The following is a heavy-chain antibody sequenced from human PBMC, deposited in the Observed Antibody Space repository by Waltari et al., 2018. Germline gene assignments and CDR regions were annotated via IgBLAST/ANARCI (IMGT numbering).Heavy chain of an antibody. V-gene: IGHV3-23*03. D-gene: IGHD5-12*01. CDR1: GFTFSSYA. J-gene: IGHJ6*03. CDR2: IYSGGSK. Sequence: EVQLLESGGGLVQPGGSLRLSCAASGFTFSSYAMSWVRQAPGKGLAWVSVIYSGGSKYYADSVKGRFTISRDNSKNTLYLQMNSLRAEDTAVYYCAKEPAVATGYYYYYMDVWGKGTTVTVSS. CDR3: AKEPAVATGYYYYYMDV.